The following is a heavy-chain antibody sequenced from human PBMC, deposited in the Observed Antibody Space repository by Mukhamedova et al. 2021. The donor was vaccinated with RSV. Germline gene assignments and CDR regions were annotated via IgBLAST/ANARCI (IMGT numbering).Heavy chain of an antibody. Sequence: EWISHISSSGDTMYYADSVKGRLTISRDNAENSLYLQMNSLRVEDTAVYYCVSHSDYWGQGTLVTVSS. J-gene: IGHJ4*02. V-gene: IGHV3-48*03. CDR3: VSHSDY. CDR2: ISSSGDTM. D-gene: IGHD3-3*02.